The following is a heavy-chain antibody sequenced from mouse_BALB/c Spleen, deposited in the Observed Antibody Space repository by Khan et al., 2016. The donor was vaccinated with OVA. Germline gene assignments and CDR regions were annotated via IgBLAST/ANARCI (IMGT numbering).Heavy chain of an antibody. Sequence: QVQLKESGPGLVAPSQSLSITCTVSGFSLSRYSVHWVRQPPGKGLEWLGIIWIGGSADYNSPLKSRLSISKDNSKSQVFLKMNSLQTDDTAMYYCARNRDGGSYLYFDVWGAGTTVTVSS. V-gene: IGHV2-6-4*01. J-gene: IGHJ1*01. CDR3: ARNRDGGSYLYFDV. CDR1: GFSLSRYS. D-gene: IGHD3-3*01. CDR2: IWIGGSA.